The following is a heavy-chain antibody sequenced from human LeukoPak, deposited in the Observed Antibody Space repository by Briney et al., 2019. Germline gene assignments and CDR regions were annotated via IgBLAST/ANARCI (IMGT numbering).Heavy chain of an antibody. CDR3: ARDPYYDSSGYLNP. V-gene: IGHV4-61*02. D-gene: IGHD3-22*01. CDR2: IYTSGST. J-gene: IGHJ5*02. CDR1: GGSISSGSYY. Sequence: SETLSLTCTVSGGSISSGSYYWSWIRQPAGKGLEWIGRIYTSGSTNYNPSLKSRVTISVDTSKNRFSLKLSSVTAADTAVYYCARDPYYDSSGYLNPWGQGTLVTVSS.